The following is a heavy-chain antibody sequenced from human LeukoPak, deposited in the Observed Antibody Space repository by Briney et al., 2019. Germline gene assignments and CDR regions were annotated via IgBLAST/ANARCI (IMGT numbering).Heavy chain of an antibody. Sequence: GSSVKVSCKASGGTFSSYAISWVRQAPGQGLEWMGGIIPIFGTANYAQKFQGRVTITADESTSTAYMELSSLRSEDTAVYYCARVTPRHRITGTSPFDYWGQGTLVTVSS. CDR1: GGTFSSYA. V-gene: IGHV1-69*01. CDR3: ARVTPRHRITGTSPFDY. D-gene: IGHD1-20*01. CDR2: IIPIFGTA. J-gene: IGHJ4*02.